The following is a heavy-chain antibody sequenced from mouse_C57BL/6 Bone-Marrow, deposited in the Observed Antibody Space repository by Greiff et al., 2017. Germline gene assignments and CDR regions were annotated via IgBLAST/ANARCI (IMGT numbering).Heavy chain of an antibody. V-gene: IGHV1-81*01. J-gene: IGHJ1*03. CDR2: IYPRSGNT. CDR3: ARDVGYFDV. CDR1: GYTFTSYG. Sequence: VMLVESGAELARPGASVKLSCKASGYTFTSYGISWVKQRTGQGLEWIGEIYPRSGNTYYNEKFKGKATLTADKSSSTAYMELRSLTSEDAAVYFCARDVGYFDVWGTGTTVTVSS.